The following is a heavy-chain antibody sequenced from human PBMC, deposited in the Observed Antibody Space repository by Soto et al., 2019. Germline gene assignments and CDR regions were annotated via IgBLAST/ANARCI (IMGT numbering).Heavy chain of an antibody. Sequence: RGESLKISCKGSGYSFTSYWIGWVRQMPGKGLEWMGIIYPGDSDTRYSPSFQGQVTISADKSISTAYLQWSSLKASDTAMYYCARYSSSPNYYYHYGMDVWGQGTTVTVSS. D-gene: IGHD6-6*01. CDR1: GYSFTSYW. J-gene: IGHJ6*02. V-gene: IGHV5-51*01. CDR3: ARYSSSPNYYYHYGMDV. CDR2: IYPGDSDT.